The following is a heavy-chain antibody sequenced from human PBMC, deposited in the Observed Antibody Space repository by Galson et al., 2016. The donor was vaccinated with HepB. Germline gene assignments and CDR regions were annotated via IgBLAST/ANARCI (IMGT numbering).Heavy chain of an antibody. CDR2: ISGGGAAT. CDR3: AKSKQGYFDS. D-gene: IGHD1/OR15-1a*01. CDR1: GFTFSDYA. V-gene: IGHV3-23*01. Sequence: SLRLSCAASGFTFSDYAMNWVRLPPGKGLEWVSLISGGGAATFYADSVKGRFAISSDSSNSTVLLQMNSLRAEDAAIYYCAKSKQGYFDSWGQGTRVTVSS. J-gene: IGHJ4*02.